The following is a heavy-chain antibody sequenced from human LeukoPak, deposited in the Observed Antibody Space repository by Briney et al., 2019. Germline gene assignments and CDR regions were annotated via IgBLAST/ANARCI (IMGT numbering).Heavy chain of an antibody. CDR1: GGSISSYH. CDR2: IYYSGST. Sequence: PSETLSLTCTVSGGSISSYHWSWIRQPPGKGLEWIGYIYYSGSTNYNPSLKSRVTISVDTSKNQFSLKLSSVTAADTAVYYCAGTPLRYFDWLSSRGGRPRIYWYFDLWGRGTLVTVSS. CDR3: AGTPLRYFDWLSSRGGRPRIYWYFDL. J-gene: IGHJ2*01. D-gene: IGHD3-9*01. V-gene: IGHV4-59*01.